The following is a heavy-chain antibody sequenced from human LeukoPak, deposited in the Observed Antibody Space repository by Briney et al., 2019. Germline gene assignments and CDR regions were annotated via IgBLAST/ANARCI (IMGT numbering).Heavy chain of an antibody. Sequence: SETLFLTCTVSGGSISSYYWSWIRQPPGKGLEWIGYIYYSGSTNYNPSLKSRATTSVDTSKNQLSLKLSSVTAADTAVYYCVRLDSGTYYDAFDIWGQGTMVTVSS. CDR3: VRLDSGTYYDAFDI. CDR1: GGSISSYY. CDR2: IYYSGST. J-gene: IGHJ3*02. V-gene: IGHV4-59*08. D-gene: IGHD1-26*01.